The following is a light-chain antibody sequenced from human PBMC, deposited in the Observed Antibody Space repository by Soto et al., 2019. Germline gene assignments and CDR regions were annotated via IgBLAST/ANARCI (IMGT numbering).Light chain of an antibody. CDR1: QSVLYSSNNKNY. J-gene: IGKJ1*01. CDR3: QQYYSTPRT. V-gene: IGKV4-1*01. Sequence: DIVMTQSPDSLAVSLGKRATINCKSSQSVLYSSNNKNYLAWYQQKPGQPPKLLIYWASTRESGVPDRFSGSGFGTDFTLTISRLQAEDVAVYYCQQYYSTPRTFGQGTKVEIK. CDR2: WAS.